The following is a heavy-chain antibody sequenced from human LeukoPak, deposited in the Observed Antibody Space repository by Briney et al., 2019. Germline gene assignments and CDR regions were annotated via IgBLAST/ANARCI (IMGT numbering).Heavy chain of an antibody. D-gene: IGHD7-27*01. CDR2: IKQDGSEK. CDR1: GFTFDDYG. Sequence: GGSLRLSCAASGFTFDDYGMSWVRQAPGKGLEWVANIKQDGSEKYYVDSVKGRFTISRDNAKNSLYLQMNSLRAEDTAVYYCAREGPGDVIYYYYYMDVWGKGTTVTISS. V-gene: IGHV3-7*01. J-gene: IGHJ6*03. CDR3: AREGPGDVIYYYYYMDV.